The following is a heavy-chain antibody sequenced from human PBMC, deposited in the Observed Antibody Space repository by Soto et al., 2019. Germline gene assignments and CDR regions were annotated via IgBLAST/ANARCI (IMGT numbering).Heavy chain of an antibody. Sequence: EVQLLESGGDLIQPGGSLRLSCVASGFTFSSYAMSWVRQAPGKGLEWVSAISGSGGSTYYADSVKGRFTISRDNSKNTLYLQMNSLRAEDTAVYYCAKARSPCSGGSCYEDYYGMDVWGQGTTVTVSS. CDR2: ISGSGGST. CDR3: AKARSPCSGGSCYEDYYGMDV. V-gene: IGHV3-23*01. J-gene: IGHJ6*02. CDR1: GFTFSSYA. D-gene: IGHD2-15*01.